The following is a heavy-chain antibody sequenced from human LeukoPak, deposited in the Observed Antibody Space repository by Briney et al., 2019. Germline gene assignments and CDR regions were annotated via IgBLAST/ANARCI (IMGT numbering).Heavy chain of an antibody. CDR1: GFTVSSNY. D-gene: IGHD3-10*01. J-gene: IGHJ4*02. CDR2: IYSGGST. Sequence: GSLRLSCAASGFTVSSNYMSWVRQAPGKGLEWVSVIYSGGSTYYADSVKGRFTISRDNSKNTLYLQMNSLRAEDTAVYYCARDLIWFGELGNFDYWGQGTLVTVSS. CDR3: ARDLIWFGELGNFDY. V-gene: IGHV3-66*01.